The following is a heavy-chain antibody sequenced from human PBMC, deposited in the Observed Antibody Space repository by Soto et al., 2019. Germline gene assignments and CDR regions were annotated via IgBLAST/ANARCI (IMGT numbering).Heavy chain of an antibody. J-gene: IGHJ4*02. CDR1: GFTFSNYV. Sequence: GGSLRLSCAASGFTFSNYVMSWVRQAPGKGLEWVANIRPDGSEKYYVDSVKGRFTISRDNTKNSLYLQMNSLRAEDTAIYYCTRDTMTTLNWGEGTLVTVSS. D-gene: IGHD4-17*01. CDR2: IRPDGSEK. V-gene: IGHV3-7*01. CDR3: TRDTMTTLN.